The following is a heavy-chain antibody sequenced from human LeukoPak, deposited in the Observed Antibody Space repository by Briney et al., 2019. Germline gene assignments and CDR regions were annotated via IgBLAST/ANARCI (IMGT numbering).Heavy chain of an antibody. CDR1: AFSFSNYN. Sequence: GGSLRLSCAASAFSFSNYNMNWVRQAPGKGLEWVSSITSSGSYIYYADSVKGRFTISRDNAKNSLYLQLNSLRAEGTAVYYXXXXXXXXSYSDYYYYYMDVWGKGTTVTVSS. J-gene: IGHJ6*03. V-gene: IGHV3-21*01. D-gene: IGHD2-21*01. CDR2: ITSSGSYI. CDR3: XXXXXXXSYSDYYYYYMDV.